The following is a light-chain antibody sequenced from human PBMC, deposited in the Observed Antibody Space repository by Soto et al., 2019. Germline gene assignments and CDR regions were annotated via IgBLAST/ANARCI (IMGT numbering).Light chain of an antibody. CDR3: QQSYSIPYT. J-gene: IGKJ2*01. CDR1: QSINGY. V-gene: IGKV1-39*01. CDR2: AAS. Sequence: DIQMTQSPSSVSASEGDRVTITCRASQSINGYLNWYQQKPGKAPKLLINAASSLQSWVPSRFSGSGSETDFTLTISSLQPEDFATYFCQQSYSIPYTFGQGTKVEIK.